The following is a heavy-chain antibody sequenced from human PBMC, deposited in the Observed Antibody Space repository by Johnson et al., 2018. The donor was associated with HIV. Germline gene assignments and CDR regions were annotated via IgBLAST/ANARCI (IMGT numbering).Heavy chain of an antibody. CDR3: ARLKNGAFDI. D-gene: IGHD2-8*01. Sequence: VHLVESGGGVVQPGRSLRLSCAASGFTFSTYGMHWVRQAPGKGLEWVSIIYSDGSTYFADSVKGRFPISRDNSKNTLFLQMNSLRVEDTAVYYCARLKNGAFDIWGQGTMVTVSS. CDR1: GFTFSTYG. CDR2: IYSDGST. J-gene: IGHJ3*02. V-gene: IGHV3-NL1*01.